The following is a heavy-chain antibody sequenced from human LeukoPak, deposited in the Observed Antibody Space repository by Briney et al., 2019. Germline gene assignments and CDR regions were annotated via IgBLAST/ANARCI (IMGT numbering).Heavy chain of an antibody. J-gene: IGHJ6*02. CDR2: IYSGGFT. D-gene: IGHD2-21*02. Sequence: GGSLRLPCAASGFNISSNYMSWVRQAPGKGLEWVSVIYSGGFTDYADSVRGRFTISRDNSKNTLYLQMNRLRADDTAVYYCARGDDYNGMDVWGQGTMGTVSS. V-gene: IGHV3-53*01. CDR1: GFNISSNY. CDR3: ARGDDYNGMDV.